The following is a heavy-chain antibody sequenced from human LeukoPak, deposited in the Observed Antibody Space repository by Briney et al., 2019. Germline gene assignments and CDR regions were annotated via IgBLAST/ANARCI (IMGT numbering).Heavy chain of an antibody. D-gene: IGHD3-10*01. CDR3: ARILWFGIADY. Sequence: QPGGSLRLSCAASGFTYGTYAVSWVRQAPGKGLEWVANIKQDGSEKYYVDSVKGRFTISRDNAKNSLYLQMNSLRAEDTAVYYCARILWFGIADYWGQGTLVTVSS. V-gene: IGHV3-7*01. CDR1: GFTYGTYA. CDR2: IKQDGSEK. J-gene: IGHJ4*02.